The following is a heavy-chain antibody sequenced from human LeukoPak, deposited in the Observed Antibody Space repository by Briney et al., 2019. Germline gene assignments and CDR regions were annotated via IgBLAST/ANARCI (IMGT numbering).Heavy chain of an antibody. Sequence: PGGSLRLSCAASGFTFSSYWMYWVRQAPGKGLVWVSRINSDARNTNYADSVQGRFTISRDNAKNTLYLQMNSLRVEDTVVYYCASGIGVGDSFDIWGQGTMVTVSS. CDR1: GFTFSSYW. D-gene: IGHD3-3*01. J-gene: IGHJ3*02. CDR3: ASGIGVGDSFDI. CDR2: INSDARNT. V-gene: IGHV3-74*01.